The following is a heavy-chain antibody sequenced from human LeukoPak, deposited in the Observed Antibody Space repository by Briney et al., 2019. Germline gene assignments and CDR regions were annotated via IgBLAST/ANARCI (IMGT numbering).Heavy chain of an antibody. CDR2: FDLEDGET. J-gene: IGHJ3*01. D-gene: IGHD3-22*01. V-gene: IGHV1-24*01. CDR3: ATDYYDTRGYYYRHWGAFDV. CDR1: GYTLTELS. Sequence: ASVKVSCKVSGYTLTELSMHWVRQAPGKGLEWMGGFDLEDGETIYAQKFQGRVTMTEDTSTDTAYVELSSLRSEDTAVYYCATDYYDTRGYYYRHWGAFDVWGQGTVVTVSS.